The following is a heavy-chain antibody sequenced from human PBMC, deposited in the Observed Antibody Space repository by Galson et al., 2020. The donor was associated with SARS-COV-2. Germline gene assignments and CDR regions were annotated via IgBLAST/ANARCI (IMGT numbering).Heavy chain of an antibody. J-gene: IGHJ3*02. V-gene: IGHV3-33*01. Sequence: LSLTCAASGFTFSSYGMHWVRQAPGKGLEWVAVIWYDGSNKYYADSVKGRFTISRDNSKNTLYLQMNSLRAEDTAVYYCAIDIRFGELLDAFDIWGQGTMVTVSS. CDR2: IWYDGSNK. D-gene: IGHD3-10*01. CDR1: GFTFSSYG. CDR3: AIDIRFGELLDAFDI.